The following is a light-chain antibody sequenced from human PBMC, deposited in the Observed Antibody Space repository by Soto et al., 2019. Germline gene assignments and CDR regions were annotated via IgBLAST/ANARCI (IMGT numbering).Light chain of an antibody. J-gene: IGKJ5*01. CDR2: AAS. CDR3: QQSYSTPIT. V-gene: IGKV1-39*01. Sequence: DIQLTQSPSSLSASVGDRVTSTLRAFQSLSSYLNWYQQKPGKAPKLLIYAASSWQSGVPSRFSGSGSGTDFTLTISSLEPEDFATYYCQQSYSTPITFGQGTRLEIK. CDR1: QSLSSY.